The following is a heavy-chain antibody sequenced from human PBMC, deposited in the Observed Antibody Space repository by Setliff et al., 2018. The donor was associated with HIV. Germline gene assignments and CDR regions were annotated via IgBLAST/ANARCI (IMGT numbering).Heavy chain of an antibody. Sequence: GSSVKVSCKASGYTFINFGISWVRQAPGQGLEWMGWISAYNGNTNSAQRLQGRVTLTTDTSTSTAYRDMRSLRSDDTAVYFCARENEGGAFDIWGQGTMVTVSS. CDR1: GYTFINFG. J-gene: IGHJ3*02. V-gene: IGHV1-18*01. CDR3: ARENEGGAFDI. CDR2: ISAYNGNT. D-gene: IGHD1-1*01.